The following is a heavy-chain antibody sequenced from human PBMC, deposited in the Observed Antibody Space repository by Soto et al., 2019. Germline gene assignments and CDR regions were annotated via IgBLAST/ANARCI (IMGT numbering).Heavy chain of an antibody. CDR1: GFTFSSYS. Sequence: PGGSLRLSCAASGFTFSSYSMNWVRQAPGKGLEWVSSISSSSSYIYYADSVKGRFTISRDNAKNSLYLQMNSLRAEDTAVYYCASRGLSLVYDFDYWGQGTLVTVSS. V-gene: IGHV3-21*01. J-gene: IGHJ4*02. CDR2: ISSSSSYI. CDR3: ASRGLSLVYDFDY. D-gene: IGHD1-20*01.